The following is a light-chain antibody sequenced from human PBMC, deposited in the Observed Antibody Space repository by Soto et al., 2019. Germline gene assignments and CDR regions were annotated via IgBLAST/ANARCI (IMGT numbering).Light chain of an antibody. J-gene: IGKJ3*01. Sequence: EIVMTQSPATLSVSPGERATLSCRASQSVSSNLAWYQQKPGQAPRLLIYGASTRATGIPARFSGSGSGTEFTLTISSLQSEDFAVYYCQQYNNWPCTFGPGTKVDIQ. CDR1: QSVSSN. V-gene: IGKV3-15*01. CDR3: QQYNNWPCT. CDR2: GAS.